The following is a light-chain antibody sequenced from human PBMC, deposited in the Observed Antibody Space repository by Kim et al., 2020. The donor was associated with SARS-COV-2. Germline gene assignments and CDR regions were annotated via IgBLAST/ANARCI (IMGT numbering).Light chain of an antibody. Sequence: QSINISCTGTSSDVGRYNYVSWFQQHPGKAPKLMIYDVSNRPSGVSNLFSGSKSGNTASLTISGLQAEDEAAYYCNSYTSSSSVVFGGGTKLTVL. CDR1: SSDVGRYNY. V-gene: IGLV2-14*03. CDR2: DVS. J-gene: IGLJ2*01. CDR3: NSYTSSSSVV.